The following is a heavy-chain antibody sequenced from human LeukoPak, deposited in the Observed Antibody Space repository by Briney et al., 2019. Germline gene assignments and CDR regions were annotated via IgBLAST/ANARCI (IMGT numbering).Heavy chain of an antibody. CDR3: ARDYMVTFDY. CDR2: IKEDGCEK. V-gene: IGHV3-7*03. D-gene: IGHD5-18*01. CDR1: GFTFRSYG. Sequence: GGSLRLSCAASGFTFRSYGMHWVRQAPGKGREWVANIKEDGCEKHYVDSVKGRFTISRDKAKNSLYLQMNSVRAEDTAVYYCARDYMVTFDYWGQGTLVTVSS. J-gene: IGHJ4*02.